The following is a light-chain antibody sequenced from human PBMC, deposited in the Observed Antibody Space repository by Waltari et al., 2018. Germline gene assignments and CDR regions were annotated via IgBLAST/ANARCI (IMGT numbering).Light chain of an antibody. CDR3: QQYDTSPAT. V-gene: IGKV3-20*01. J-gene: IGKJ2*01. CDR1: QSLRVAY. CDR2: GAM. Sequence: EIVLTQSPGTLSLSPGERATLSCRASQSLRVAYLAWYQQKSGQAHRLLIYGAMYRASDIPDRFSGSGSGTDFTLTISRLEPEDFAVYYCQQYDTSPATFGQGTKLEIK.